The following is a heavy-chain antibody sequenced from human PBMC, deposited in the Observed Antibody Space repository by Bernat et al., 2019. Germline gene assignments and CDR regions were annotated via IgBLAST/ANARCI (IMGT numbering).Heavy chain of an antibody. V-gene: IGHV3-23*01. D-gene: IGHD6-19*01. CDR3: ARDRVSSDRYFDY. CDR2: ISDSGGTT. CDR1: RFTFNSYA. Sequence: EVQLLESGGGLVQPGGSLRLSCAASRFTFNSYAMSWVRQAPGKGLEWVSTISDSGGTTYYADSVKGRFTISRDNSKNTLYLQLNSLSAEDTAVYYCARDRVSSDRYFDYWGQGTLVTVSS. J-gene: IGHJ4*02.